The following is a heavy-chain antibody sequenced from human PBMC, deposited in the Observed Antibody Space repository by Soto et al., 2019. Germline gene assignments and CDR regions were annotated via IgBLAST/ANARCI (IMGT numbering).Heavy chain of an antibody. D-gene: IGHD6-13*01. CDR2: IIPIFGTA. CDR3: ARPGRCGAVDSSSWYCGEYFQH. V-gene: IGHV1-69*13. J-gene: IGHJ1*01. CDR1: GGTFSSYA. Sequence: PSVKVSCKASGGTFSSYAISWVRQAPGQGLEWMGGIIPIFGTANYAQKFQGRVTITADESTSTAYMELSSLRSEDTAVYYCARPGRCGAVDSSSWYCGEYFQHWGQGTLVTVSS.